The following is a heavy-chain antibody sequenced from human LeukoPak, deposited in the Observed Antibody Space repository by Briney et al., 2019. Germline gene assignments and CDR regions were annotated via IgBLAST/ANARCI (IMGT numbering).Heavy chain of an antibody. CDR3: ARDPRRGFAPVY. V-gene: IGHV1-2*02. CDR1: GYTFTGYY. CDR2: INPNSGGT. D-gene: IGHD2-15*01. Sequence: ASVNVSCTASGYTFTGYYMHWVRQAPGQGLEWMGWINPNSGGTNYAQKFQGRVTMTRDTSISTAYMELSRLRSDDTAVYYCARDPRRGFAPVYWGQGTLVTVSS. J-gene: IGHJ4*02.